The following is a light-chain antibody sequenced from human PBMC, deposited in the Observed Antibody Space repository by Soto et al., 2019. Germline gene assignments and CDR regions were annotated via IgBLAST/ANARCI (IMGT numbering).Light chain of an antibody. J-gene: IGLJ1*01. CDR1: SYNIGSNT. CDR3: AAWDDSLNGYV. CDR2: SNN. Sequence: QSVLTQPPSASGTPGQRVTISCSGSSYNIGSNTVNWYQHLPGTSSKLLIYSNNQRPAGVPERFSGSKSGTSASLAIRGLQSEDEAEYSCAAWDDSLNGYVFGTGTKVTAL. V-gene: IGLV1-44*01.